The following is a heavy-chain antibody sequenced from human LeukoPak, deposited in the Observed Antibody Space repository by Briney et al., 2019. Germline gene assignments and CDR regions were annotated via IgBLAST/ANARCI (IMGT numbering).Heavy chain of an antibody. CDR1: GFTFSSYS. CDR2: ISSSSSYI. D-gene: IGHD3-22*01. CDR3: ARAPKPYYYDSSGYGEYYFDY. Sequence: PGGSLRLSCAASGFTFSSYSMNWVRQAPGKGLEWVSSISSSSSYIYYADSVKGRFTISRDNAKNSLYLQMNSLRAEDTAVYYCARAPKPYYYDSSGYGEYYFDYWGQGTLVTVSS. J-gene: IGHJ4*02. V-gene: IGHV3-21*04.